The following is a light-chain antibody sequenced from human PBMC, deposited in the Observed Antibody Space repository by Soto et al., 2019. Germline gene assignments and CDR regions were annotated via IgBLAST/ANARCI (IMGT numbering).Light chain of an antibody. Sequence: QSVLAQPPSASGTPGQRVTISCSGGSYNVGKNLVYWYQQRPGTAPKLIIFKNNQRPSGVPDRFSGSNSGSSASLAISGLRSEDEAEYFCAAWDDSLSAGVFGGGTKVTVL. CDR3: AAWDDSLSAGV. CDR2: KNN. CDR1: SYNVGKNL. J-gene: IGLJ3*02. V-gene: IGLV1-47*01.